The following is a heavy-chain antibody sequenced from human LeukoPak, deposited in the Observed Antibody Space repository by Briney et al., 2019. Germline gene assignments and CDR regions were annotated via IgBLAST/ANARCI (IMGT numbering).Heavy chain of an antibody. D-gene: IGHD5-18*01. J-gene: IGHJ4*02. CDR2: ISGSGGST. Sequence: GGSLRLSCAASGFTFSSYAMSWVCQAPGKGLEWVSAISGSGGSTYYADSVKGRFTISRDNSKNTLYLQMNSLRAEDTAVYYCAKDLTWIQLWLPFDYWGQGTLVTVSS. CDR3: AKDLTWIQLWLPFDY. V-gene: IGHV3-23*01. CDR1: GFTFSSYA.